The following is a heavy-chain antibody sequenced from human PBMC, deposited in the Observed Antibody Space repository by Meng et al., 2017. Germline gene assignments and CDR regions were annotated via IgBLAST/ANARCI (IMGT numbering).Heavy chain of an antibody. Sequence: VQPPGSGHGVGKPSGPRALTGAGPGGSISSSNWWSWLRQPQGKGLEWMGERYHSGGTNYNPSLKSRVTISVDKSKNQFSLKLSSVTAADTAVYHCARVVAATTLFLDYWGQGTLVTVSS. J-gene: IGHJ4*02. CDR3: ARVVAATTLFLDY. CDR1: GGSISSSNW. CDR2: RYHSGGT. V-gene: IGHV4-4*02. D-gene: IGHD2-15*01.